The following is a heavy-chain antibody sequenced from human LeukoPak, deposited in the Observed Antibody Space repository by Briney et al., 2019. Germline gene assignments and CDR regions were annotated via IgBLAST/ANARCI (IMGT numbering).Heavy chain of an antibody. J-gene: IGHJ5*02. CDR3: ARGGYYGSGSYYRRGPNWFDP. V-gene: IGHV1-18*04. D-gene: IGHD3-10*01. Sequence: ASVKVSCKASGYTFTSYGISWVRQAPGQGLECMGWISAYNGNTNYTQKLQVRVTMTTDTSTSTAYMELRSLRSDDTAVYYCARGGYYGSGSYYRRGPNWFDPWGQGTLVTVSS. CDR2: ISAYNGNT. CDR1: GYTFTSYG.